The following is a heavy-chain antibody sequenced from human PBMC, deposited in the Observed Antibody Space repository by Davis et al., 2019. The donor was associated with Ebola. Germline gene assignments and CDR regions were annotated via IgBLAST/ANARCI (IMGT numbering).Heavy chain of an antibody. D-gene: IGHD6-6*01. Sequence: PSETLSLTCTVSGGSVSSGSYYWSWIRQPPGKGLEWIGSIYYSGSTNYNTSLKSRVTISVDTSKNQFSLKLSSVTAADTAVYYCARDSSPYSSSVIDYWGQGTLVTVSS. J-gene: IGHJ4*02. CDR3: ARDSSPYSSSVIDY. V-gene: IGHV4-61*01. CDR2: IYYSGST. CDR1: GGSVSSGSYY.